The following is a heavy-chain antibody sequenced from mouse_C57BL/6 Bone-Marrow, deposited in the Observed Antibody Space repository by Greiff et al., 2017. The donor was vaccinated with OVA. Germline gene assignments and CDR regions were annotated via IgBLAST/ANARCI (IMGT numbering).Heavy chain of an antibody. CDR2: IDPSDSYT. CDR1: GYTFTSYW. V-gene: IGHV1-69*01. Sequence: QVQLQQPGAELVMPGASVKLSCKASGYTFTSYWMHWVKQRPGHGLEWIGEIDPSDSYTNYNQKFKGKSTLTVDKSSSTAYMQLSSLTSDDSAVYYSARKGIQYYFDYWGQGTTLTVSS. J-gene: IGHJ2*01. D-gene: IGHD5-2*01. CDR3: ARKGIQYYFDY.